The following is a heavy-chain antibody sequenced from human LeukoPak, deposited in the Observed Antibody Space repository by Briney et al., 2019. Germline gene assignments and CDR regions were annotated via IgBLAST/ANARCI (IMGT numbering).Heavy chain of an antibody. CDR1: GYTFTSYY. Sequence: GASVKVSCKASGYTFTSYYMHWVRQAPGQGLEWMGWINLNSGGTNYAQKFQGRVTMTRDTSISTAYMELYRLRSDDTAVYYCARDRVTTNTPYFDYWGQGTLVTVSS. D-gene: IGHD4-17*01. CDR2: INLNSGGT. V-gene: IGHV1-2*02. CDR3: ARDRVTTNTPYFDY. J-gene: IGHJ4*02.